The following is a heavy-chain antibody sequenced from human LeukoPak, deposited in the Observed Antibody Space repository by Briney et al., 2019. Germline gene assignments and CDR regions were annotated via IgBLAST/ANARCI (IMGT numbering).Heavy chain of an antibody. J-gene: IGHJ6*02. CDR2: IYYSGST. D-gene: IGHD4-4*01. Sequence: SQTLSLTCTVSGGSISSGGYYWRWIRQHPGKGLEWIGYIYYSGSTYYNPSLKSRVTISVDTSKNQFSLKLSSVTAADTAVYYCARDPRYSNYDSYYYGMDVWGQGTTVTVSS. CDR3: ARDPRYSNYDSYYYGMDV. CDR1: GGSISSGGYY. V-gene: IGHV4-31*03.